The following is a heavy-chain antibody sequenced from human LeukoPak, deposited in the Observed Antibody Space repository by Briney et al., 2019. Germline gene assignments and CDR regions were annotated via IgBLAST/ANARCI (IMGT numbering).Heavy chain of an antibody. CDR3: ARDRGSSSWGYYYGMDV. CDR2: IKQDGSEK. V-gene: IGHV3-7*03. CDR1: GFTFGNFW. J-gene: IGHJ6*02. Sequence: GGSLRLSCAASGFTFGNFWMSWVRQAPGKGLEWVANIKQDGSEKYYVDSVKGRFTISRDNAKNSLSPQMNSLRAEDTAVYYCARDRGSSSWGYYYGMDVWGQGTTVTVSS. D-gene: IGHD6-6*01.